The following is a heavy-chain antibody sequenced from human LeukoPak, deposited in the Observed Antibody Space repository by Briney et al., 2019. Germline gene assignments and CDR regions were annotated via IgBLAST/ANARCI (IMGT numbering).Heavy chain of an antibody. D-gene: IGHD7-27*01. CDR1: DGFLTAYY. CDR3: ASNTGTVFDY. Sequence: PSETLSLTCTVSDGFLTAYYWSWIRQPPGKGLEWIGYVYYTGSTEYNPSLRSRVTISLEMSKHRFSLTLTSVTAADTAVYYCASNTGTVFDYWGQGALVTVSS. CDR2: VYYTGST. V-gene: IGHV4-59*01. J-gene: IGHJ4*02.